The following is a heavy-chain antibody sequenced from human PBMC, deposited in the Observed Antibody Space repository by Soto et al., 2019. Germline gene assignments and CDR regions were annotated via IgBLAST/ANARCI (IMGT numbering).Heavy chain of an antibody. J-gene: IGHJ6*02. Sequence: GGSLRLSCAASGFTFSSYAMSWVRQAPGKGLEWVSAISGSGGSTYYADSVKGRLTISRDNSKNTLYLQMNSLRAEDTAVYYCAKVIAAAVYYGMDVWGQGTTVTVSS. D-gene: IGHD6-13*01. CDR1: GFTFSSYA. CDR3: AKVIAAAVYYGMDV. CDR2: ISGSGGST. V-gene: IGHV3-23*01.